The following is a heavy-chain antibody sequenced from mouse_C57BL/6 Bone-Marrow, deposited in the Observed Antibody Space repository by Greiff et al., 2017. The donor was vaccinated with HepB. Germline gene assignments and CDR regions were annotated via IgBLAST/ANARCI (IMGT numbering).Heavy chain of an antibody. CDR3: VRQNYYGNYETWFAY. J-gene: IGHJ3*01. CDR2: IRSKSNNYAT. D-gene: IGHD2-1*01. V-gene: IGHV10-1*01. CDR1: GFSFNTYA. Sequence: EVNLVESGGGLVQPKGSLKLSCAASGFSFNTYAMNWVRQAPGKGLEWVARIRSKSNNYATYYADSVKDRFTISRDDSESMLYLQMNNLKTEDTAMYYCVRQNYYGNYETWFAYWGQGTLVTVSA.